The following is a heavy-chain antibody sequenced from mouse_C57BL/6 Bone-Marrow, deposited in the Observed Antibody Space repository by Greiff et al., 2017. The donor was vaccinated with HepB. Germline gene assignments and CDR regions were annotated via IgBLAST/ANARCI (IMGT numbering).Heavy chain of an antibody. D-gene: IGHD2-3*01. V-gene: IGHV6-3*01. Sequence: EVKLVESGGGLVQPGGSMKLSCVASGFTFSNYWMNWVRQSPEKGLEWVAQIRLKSDNYATHYAESVKGRFTISRDDSKSSVYLQMNNLRAEDTGIYYCTEAGYYVKDYWGQGTTLTVSS. CDR3: TEAGYYVKDY. J-gene: IGHJ2*01. CDR1: GFTFSNYW. CDR2: IRLKSDNYAT.